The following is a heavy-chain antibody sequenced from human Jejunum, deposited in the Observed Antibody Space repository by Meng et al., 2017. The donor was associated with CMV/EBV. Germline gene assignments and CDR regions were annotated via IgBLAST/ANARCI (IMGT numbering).Heavy chain of an antibody. CDR3: VRGSIRWTD. Sequence: SLTCTVSGASVRSGGYYWTWLRQPAGRGLDWLGRTYTGGRTDYNPSLKCRVSISVATSENQFSLKLTSVTAADTAAYYCVRGSIRWTDWGQGTLVTVSS. CDR2: TYTGGRT. J-gene: IGHJ4*02. CDR1: GASVRSGGYY. V-gene: IGHV4-61*02. D-gene: IGHD4-23*01.